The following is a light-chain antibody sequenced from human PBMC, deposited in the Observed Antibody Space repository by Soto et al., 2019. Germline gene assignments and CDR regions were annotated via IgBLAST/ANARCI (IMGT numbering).Light chain of an antibody. V-gene: IGKV3-15*01. CDR2: GAS. CDR1: QSVSTN. CDR3: QQYDNLPL. Sequence: EIVMTQSPATLSVSPGASATLSCRASQSVSTNLAWYQQKPGQVPRVLIYGASTRATEIPARFSGSGSGTDFTFTISSLQPEDIATYYCQQYDNLPLFGGGTKVEIK. J-gene: IGKJ4*01.